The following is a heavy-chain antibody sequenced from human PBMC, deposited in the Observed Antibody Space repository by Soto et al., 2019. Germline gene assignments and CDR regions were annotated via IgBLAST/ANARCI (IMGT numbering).Heavy chain of an antibody. CDR3: ARVYGSGSYYFDY. D-gene: IGHD3-10*01. V-gene: IGHV4-34*01. CDR2: INHSGST. J-gene: IGHJ4*02. CDR1: GGSFSGYY. Sequence: SETLSLTCAVYGGSFSGYYWTWIRQPPGTGLEWIGEINHSGSTNYNPSLKSRVTMSVDTSKNQFSLKLSSVSAADTSIYYCARVYGSGSYYFDYWGQGTLVTVSS.